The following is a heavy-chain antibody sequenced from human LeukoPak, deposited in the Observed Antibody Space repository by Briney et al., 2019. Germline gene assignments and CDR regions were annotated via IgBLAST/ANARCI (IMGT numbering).Heavy chain of an antibody. V-gene: IGHV3-30*02. J-gene: IGHJ4*02. CDR2: IGYDGNNK. CDR3: AKGSLVLLWFGELLF. Sequence: PGGSLRLSCAASGFTFSSYGIHWVRQAPGKGLEWVAFIGYDGNNKYYADSVKGRFTISRDNSKNTLSLQMNSLRAEDTAVYYCAKGSLVLLWFGELLFGGQGTLVTVSS. CDR1: GFTFSSYG. D-gene: IGHD3-10*01.